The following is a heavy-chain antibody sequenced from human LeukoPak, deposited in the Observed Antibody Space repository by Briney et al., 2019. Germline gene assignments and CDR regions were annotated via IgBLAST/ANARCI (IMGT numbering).Heavy chain of an antibody. J-gene: IGHJ4*02. CDR1: GYTLRRYS. CDR2: ISSSSSYI. V-gene: IGHV3-21*01. Sequence: GGSLRLSRAASGYTLRRYSMNGVSDAPGRGLESASSISSSSSYIYYADSVKGRFTISRDNAKNSLYLQMNSLRAEDTAVYYCARVGDSSGYFFDYWGQGTLATVSS. D-gene: IGHD3-22*01. CDR3: ARVGDSSGYFFDY.